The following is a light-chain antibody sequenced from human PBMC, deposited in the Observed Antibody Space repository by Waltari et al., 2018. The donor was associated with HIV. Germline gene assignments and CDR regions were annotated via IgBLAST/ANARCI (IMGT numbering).Light chain of an antibody. CDR3: QQYGGSPPGVT. V-gene: IGKV3-20*01. Sequence: EIVLTQSPGTLSLPPGERATLSCRVRRLLSSSYLTWYQQKPGQAPRLLIYGASSRATGIPDRFSGSGSGTDVTLTISRLEPEDFAVYYCQQYGGSPPGVTFGQGTRLEIK. CDR1: RLLSSSY. J-gene: IGKJ5*01. CDR2: GAS.